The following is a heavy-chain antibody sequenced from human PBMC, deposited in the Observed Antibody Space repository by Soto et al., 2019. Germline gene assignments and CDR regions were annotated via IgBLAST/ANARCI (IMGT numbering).Heavy chain of an antibody. V-gene: IGHV3-30-3*01. D-gene: IGHD2-15*01. CDR2: ISYDGSNK. CDR1: GFTFSSYA. J-gene: IGHJ6*02. CDR3: ARDLWDIVGVVAANLPSFDYYGMDV. Sequence: GGSLRLSCAASGFTFSSYAMHWVRQAPGKGLEWVAVISYDGSNKYYADSVKGRFTISRDNSKNTLYLQMNSLRAEDTAVYYCARDLWDIVGVVAANLPSFDYYGMDVWGQGTTVTVSS.